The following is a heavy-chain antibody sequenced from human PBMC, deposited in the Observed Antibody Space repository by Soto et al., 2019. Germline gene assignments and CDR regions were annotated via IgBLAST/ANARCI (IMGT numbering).Heavy chain of an antibody. Sequence: EVRLLASGGGLVQPGGSLRLSCAASGFSFSSYDMTWVRQAPGQGLEWVSSLSVTGGGPYYADSVRGRFTMSRDNSKNTLALEMSGLRADDSAVYYCAKGRETTTSAKFCFDNWGQGTLVTVSS. CDR1: GFSFSSYD. CDR3: AKGRETTTSAKFCFDN. D-gene: IGHD1-26*01. V-gene: IGHV3-23*01. CDR2: LSVTGGGP. J-gene: IGHJ4*02.